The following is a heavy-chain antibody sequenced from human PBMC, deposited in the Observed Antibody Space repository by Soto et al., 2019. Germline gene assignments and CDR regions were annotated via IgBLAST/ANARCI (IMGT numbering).Heavy chain of an antibody. V-gene: IGHV1-18*01. D-gene: IGHD2-21*02. Sequence: QVQLVQSGAEVKKPGASVKVSCKASGYTFSTTGISWVRQAPGQGLEWMGWISASNGNTNYAQNFQGRVTMTTDTSTGTAYMELRSLRSDDTPVYYCARDFDKVTNWFEPWGQGTLVTVSS. CDR2: ISASNGNT. CDR1: GYTFSTTG. J-gene: IGHJ5*02. CDR3: ARDFDKVTNWFEP.